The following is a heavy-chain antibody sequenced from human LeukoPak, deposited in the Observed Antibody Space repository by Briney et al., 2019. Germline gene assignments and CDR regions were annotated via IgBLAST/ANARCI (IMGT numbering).Heavy chain of an antibody. D-gene: IGHD6-19*01. V-gene: IGHV4-4*07. Sequence: SETLSLTRTVAGVSISSLYWTWIRQPARKSQERFGRIYTAGSTNYIPSLNSRVTMSVDTSRNQCSLKLSSVTAADTAFFYGAGQIAVAGNAGFDCWGQGTLAT. CDR1: GVSISSLY. J-gene: IGHJ4*02. CDR3: AGQIAVAGNAGFDC. CDR2: IYTAGST.